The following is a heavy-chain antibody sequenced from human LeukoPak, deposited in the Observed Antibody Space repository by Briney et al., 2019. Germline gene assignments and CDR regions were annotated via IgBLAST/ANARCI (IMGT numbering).Heavy chain of an antibody. J-gene: IGHJ4*02. V-gene: IGHV4-4*07. CDR1: GDSISSYY. CDR3: ARNHIVTGTYFDS. Sequence: SETLSLTCTVSGDSISSYYWNWIRQPAGKGLEWIGRIYASGYTEYNPSLQTRVTMSVDTPKNEFSLKVDTVTAADIAVYFCARNHIVTGTYFDSWGQGILVTVSS. CDR2: IYASGYT. D-gene: IGHD3-10*01.